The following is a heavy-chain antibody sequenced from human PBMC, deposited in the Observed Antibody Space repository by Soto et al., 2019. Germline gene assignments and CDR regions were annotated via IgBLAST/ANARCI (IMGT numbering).Heavy chain of an antibody. CDR2: MFRGGHT. J-gene: IGHJ6*02. D-gene: IGHD3-3*01. V-gene: IGHV3-53*01. CDR3: VRENLVLEGTLNTCHGMDV. Sequence: EVQLVESGGGLIQPGGSVRLSCSASGLSVSSNFMTWVRQSPGKGLEWVSVMFRGGHTEYGDSVKGRFTMLRDSSKNTVFLQMKSLSVEDMAMYYCVRENLVLEGTLNTCHGMDVWGQGTAVTVSS. CDR1: GLSVSSNF.